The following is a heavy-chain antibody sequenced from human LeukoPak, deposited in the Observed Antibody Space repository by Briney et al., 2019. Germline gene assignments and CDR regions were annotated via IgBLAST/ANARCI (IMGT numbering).Heavy chain of an antibody. Sequence: GGSLRLSCAASGFTFSSYSTNWVRQAPGKGLEWVSSISSSSSYIYYADSVKGRFTISRDNSKNTLYLQMNSLRAEDTAVYYCARVGSYGSSGWGYFDYWGQGTLVTVSS. D-gene: IGHD6-19*01. V-gene: IGHV3-21*01. CDR1: GFTFSSYS. CDR3: ARVGSYGSSGWGYFDY. CDR2: ISSSSSYI. J-gene: IGHJ4*02.